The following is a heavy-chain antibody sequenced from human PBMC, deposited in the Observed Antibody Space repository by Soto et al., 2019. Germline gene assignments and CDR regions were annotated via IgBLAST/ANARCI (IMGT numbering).Heavy chain of an antibody. CDR1: GYTLPELS. D-gene: IGHD2-15*01. CDR3: ATAHIVVVVAAPAPPFDY. CDR2: FDPEDGET. V-gene: IGHV1-24*01. J-gene: IGHJ4*02. Sequence: ASVTVSCKVSGYTLPELSMHWVRQAPGKGLEWMGGFDPEDGETIYAQKFQGRVTMTEDTSTDTAYMELSSLRSEDTAVYYCATAHIVVVVAAPAPPFDYWGQGTLVTVSS.